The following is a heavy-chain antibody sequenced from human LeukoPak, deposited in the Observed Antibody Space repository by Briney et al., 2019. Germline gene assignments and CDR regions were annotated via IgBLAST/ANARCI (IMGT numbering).Heavy chain of an antibody. D-gene: IGHD1-26*01. CDR2: ISGSGGST. CDR1: GFSFSSHA. CDR3: AKESGGSYASFDY. Sequence: PGGSLRLSCAASGFSFSSHAMSWVRQAPGKGLEWVSVISGSGGSTYYADSVKGRFTISRDNSKNTLYLQMNSLRAEDTAVYDCAKESGGSYASFDYWGQGTLVTVSS. J-gene: IGHJ4*02. V-gene: IGHV3-23*01.